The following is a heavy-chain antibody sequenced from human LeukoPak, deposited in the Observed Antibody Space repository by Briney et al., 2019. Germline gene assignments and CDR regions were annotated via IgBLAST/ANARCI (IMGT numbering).Heavy chain of an antibody. J-gene: IGHJ4*02. Sequence: RPGGSLRLSCAASGFTFSHYGMNWVRQAPGTGLEWVSYITADSSPMFYADSVKGRFTISRDNAKNSVSLQMNSLRAEDTAVYYCARGRPVDYWGQGTLVTVSS. CDR3: ARGRPVDY. D-gene: IGHD6-6*01. CDR1: GFTFSHYG. V-gene: IGHV3-48*01. CDR2: ITADSSPM.